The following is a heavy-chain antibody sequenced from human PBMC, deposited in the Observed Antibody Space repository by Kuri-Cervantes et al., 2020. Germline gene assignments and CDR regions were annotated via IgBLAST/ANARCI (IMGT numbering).Heavy chain of an antibody. J-gene: IGHJ4*02. Sequence: SETLSLTCTVSGGSVSSGSYYWSWIRQPPGKGLEWIGEINHSGSTNYNPSLKSRVTISVDTSKNQFSLKLSSVTAADTAVYYCATGDGDYGDPWGYWGQGTLITVSS. V-gene: IGHV4-61*01. D-gene: IGHD4-17*01. CDR1: GGSVSSGSYY. CDR3: ATGDGDYGDPWGY. CDR2: INHSGST.